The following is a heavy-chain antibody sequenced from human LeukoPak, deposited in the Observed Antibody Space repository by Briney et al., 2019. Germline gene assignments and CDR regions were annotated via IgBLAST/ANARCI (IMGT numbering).Heavy chain of an antibody. CDR3: ARLVVAATLTSRYNYYGMDV. Sequence: SETLSLTCIVSGDSISSYYWSWIRQPPGKGLEWIGYIYYSGSTNYNPSLKSRVTISVDTSKNQFSLKLSSVTAADTAVYYCARLVVAATLTSRYNYYGMDVWGQGTTVTVSS. CDR1: GDSISSYY. V-gene: IGHV4-59*01. J-gene: IGHJ6*02. D-gene: IGHD2-15*01. CDR2: IYYSGST.